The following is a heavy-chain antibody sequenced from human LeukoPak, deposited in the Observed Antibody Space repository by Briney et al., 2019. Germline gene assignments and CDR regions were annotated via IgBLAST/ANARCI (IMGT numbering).Heavy chain of an antibody. CDR2: ISSSSYI. Sequence: PGGSLRLSCAASGFTFSSYSMNWVRQAPGKGLEWVSSISSSSYIYYADSVKGRFTISRDNAKNSLYLQMNSLRAEDTAVYYCARDPIAAAGTGTWFDPWGQGTLVTVSS. J-gene: IGHJ5*02. D-gene: IGHD6-13*01. V-gene: IGHV3-21*01. CDR3: ARDPIAAAGTGTWFDP. CDR1: GFTFSSYS.